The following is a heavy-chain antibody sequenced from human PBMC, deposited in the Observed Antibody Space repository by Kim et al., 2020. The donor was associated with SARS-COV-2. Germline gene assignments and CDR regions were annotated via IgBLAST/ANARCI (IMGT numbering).Heavy chain of an antibody. CDR1: GYTFSRYA. J-gene: IGHJ4*02. CDR2: INPDTGKT. Sequence: ASVKVSCKASGYTFSRYALHWGRQAPGQGLEWLGLINPDTGKTKYSQKIQGRVTFIRDSSAQTAYLHLSGLTSGDTAVYYCARALFGQAALDSWGQGTLLTVSS. V-gene: IGHV1-3*01. D-gene: IGHD3-3*01. CDR3: ARALFGQAALDS.